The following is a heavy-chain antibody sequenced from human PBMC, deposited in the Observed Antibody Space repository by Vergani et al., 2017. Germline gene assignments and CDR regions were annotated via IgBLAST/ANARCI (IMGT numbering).Heavy chain of an antibody. J-gene: IGHJ4*01. CDR2: IKSDGRT. CDR1: GFRVTTYY. V-gene: IGHV3-66*02. D-gene: IGHD2-2*01. Sequence: VELLESGGGLAQPGGSLRVSCSASGFRVTTYYMSWVRQAPGKGLEWVSGIKSDGRTSYAESVRGRFTISRDTSRNAVYLQMNILRVEYTGVYYCTRSECSSTTCYGHYFDLGGHGILVTVSS. CDR3: TRSECSSTTCYGHYFDL.